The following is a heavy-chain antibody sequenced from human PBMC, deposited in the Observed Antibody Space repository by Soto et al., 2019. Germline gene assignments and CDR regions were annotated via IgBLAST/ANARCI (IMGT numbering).Heavy chain of an antibody. J-gene: IGHJ6*02. V-gene: IGHV1-18*01. CDR3: ARDSTYGSGSSTYYYYGMDV. CDR1: GYTFTSYG. D-gene: IGHD3-10*01. Sequence: QVQLVQSGAEVKKPGASVKVSCKASGYTFTSYGISWVRQAPGQGLEWMGWISAYNGNTNYAQKLQGRVTMTTDTSTSTAYMELRSLRSDDTAVYYCARDSTYGSGSSTYYYYGMDVWGQGTTVTVSS. CDR2: ISAYNGNT.